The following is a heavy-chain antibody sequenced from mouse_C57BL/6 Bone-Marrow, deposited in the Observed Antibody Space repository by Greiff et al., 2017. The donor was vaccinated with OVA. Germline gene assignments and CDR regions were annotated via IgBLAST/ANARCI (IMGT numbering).Heavy chain of an antibody. D-gene: IGHD1-1*01. V-gene: IGHV1-19*01. CDR3: ARYYYGSSLCAY. J-gene: IGHJ3*01. CDR1: GYTFTDYY. Sequence: EVMLQQSGPVLVKPGASVKMSCKASGYTFTDYYMNWVKQSHGKSLEWIGVINPYNGGTSYNQKFKGKATLTVDKSSSTAYMELNSLTSEDSAVYYCARYYYGSSLCAYWGQGTLVTVSA. CDR2: INPYNGGT.